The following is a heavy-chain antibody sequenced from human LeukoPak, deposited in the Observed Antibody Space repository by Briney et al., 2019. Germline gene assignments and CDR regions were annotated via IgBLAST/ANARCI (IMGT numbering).Heavy chain of an antibody. D-gene: IGHD2-8*01. CDR3: AKDRIVLTVYAFDS. J-gene: IGHJ4*02. CDR2: ISGSGATS. V-gene: IGHV3-23*01. CDR1: GFTFSKYA. Sequence: GGSLRLSCAASGFTFSKYAMNWVRQLPGKGLEWVSVISGSGATSSCADSVQGRFTISRDNSKNTVYLQMNSLRPEDTAVYYCAKDRIVLTVYAFDSWGQGSLVTVSS.